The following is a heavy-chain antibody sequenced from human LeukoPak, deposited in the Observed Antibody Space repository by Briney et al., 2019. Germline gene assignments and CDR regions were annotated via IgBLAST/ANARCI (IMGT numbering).Heavy chain of an antibody. Sequence: TGGSLRLSCAASGFTFSSYWMHWVRHAPGKGLVWVSRINSDGSSTSYADSVKGRFTISRDNAKNTLYLQMNSLRAEDTAVYYCARGPGYGDYFDYWGQGTLVTVSS. CDR2: INSDGSST. D-gene: IGHD4-17*01. CDR1: GFTFSSYW. J-gene: IGHJ4*02. V-gene: IGHV3-74*01. CDR3: ARGPGYGDYFDY.